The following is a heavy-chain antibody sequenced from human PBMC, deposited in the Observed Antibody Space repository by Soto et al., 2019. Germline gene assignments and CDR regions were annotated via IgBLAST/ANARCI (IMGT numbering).Heavy chain of an antibody. CDR1: DGSIRNSSDY. D-gene: IGHD6-13*01. CDR3: ARRRIAAAGTTPYYYGMDV. Sequence: SETLCVPWTVSDGSIRNSSDYWGWIRQPPGKGLEWIGSIYYSGSTYYNPSLKSRVTISVDTSKNQFSLKLSSVTAADTAVYYCARRRIAAAGTTPYYYGMDVWGQGTTVTVSS. CDR2: IYYSGST. J-gene: IGHJ6*02. V-gene: IGHV4-39*01.